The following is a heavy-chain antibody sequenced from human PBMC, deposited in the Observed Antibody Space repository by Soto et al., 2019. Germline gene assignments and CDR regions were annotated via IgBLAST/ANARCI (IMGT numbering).Heavy chain of an antibody. CDR3: ARLNYYDDRSGHYTDPDDPFDI. Sequence: GESLKISCKGSGDTFPSYWIAWVRQMSGKGLEWMGIIYPGDSETRYSPSFQGQVTISADKSIKTAYLQWSSLKASDTAMYYCARLNYYDDRSGHYTDPDDPFDIWGQGTMVTVSS. D-gene: IGHD3-22*01. J-gene: IGHJ3*02. CDR2: IYPGDSET. V-gene: IGHV5-51*01. CDR1: GDTFPSYW.